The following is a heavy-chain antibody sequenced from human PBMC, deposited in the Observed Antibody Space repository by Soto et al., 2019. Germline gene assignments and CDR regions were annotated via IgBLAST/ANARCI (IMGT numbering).Heavy chain of an antibody. CDR2: SIPIFGTA. CDR1: GGTFSSYA. V-gene: IGHV1-69*12. J-gene: IGHJ5*02. D-gene: IGHD3-10*01. Sequence: QVQLVQSGAEVKKPGSSVKVSCKASGGTFSSYAISWVRQAPGQGLEWMGGSIPIFGTANYAQKFQGRVTITADESTSTAYMELISLRSEDTAVYYCARIITMVRGGNWFDPWGQGTLVTVSS. CDR3: ARIITMVRGGNWFDP.